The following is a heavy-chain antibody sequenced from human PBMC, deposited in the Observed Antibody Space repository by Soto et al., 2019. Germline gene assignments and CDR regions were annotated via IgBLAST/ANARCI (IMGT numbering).Heavy chain of an antibody. CDR2: IKQDGSQT. CDR3: ARGTDGYNYWGNSLDY. CDR1: GFIFSNYW. D-gene: IGHD5-12*01. Sequence: GGSLRLSCATSGFIFSNYWMTWVRQAPGKGLDWVANIKQDGSQTFYVDSVKGRFTISRDNAKTSLYLEMKSLRAEDTAVYCCARGTDGYNYWGNSLDYWGQGIQVTVSS. V-gene: IGHV3-7*03. J-gene: IGHJ4*02.